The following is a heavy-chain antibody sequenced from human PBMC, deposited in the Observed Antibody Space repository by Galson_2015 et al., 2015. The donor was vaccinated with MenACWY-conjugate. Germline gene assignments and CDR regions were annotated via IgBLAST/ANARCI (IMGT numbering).Heavy chain of an antibody. CDR1: GFTFRNYW. CDR2: IKKDGSEK. Sequence: SLRLSCAVSGFTFRNYWMTWVRQAPGKGLEWVASIKKDGSEKYYVDSVKGRFTISRDNTKNSMYLEMNSLIAEDTAVYYCARGHSRTDVSGHATTVTASS. J-gene: IGHJ6*01. D-gene: IGHD2-15*01. V-gene: IGHV3-7*03. CDR3: ARGHSRTDV.